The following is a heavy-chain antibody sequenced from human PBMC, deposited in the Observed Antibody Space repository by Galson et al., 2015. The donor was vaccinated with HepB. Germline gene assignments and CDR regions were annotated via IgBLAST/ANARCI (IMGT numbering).Heavy chain of an antibody. CDR3: ARGGIGGYSYGYVDY. V-gene: IGHV1-18*01. J-gene: IGHJ4*02. CDR1: GYTFTGYG. D-gene: IGHD5-18*01. Sequence: SVKVSCKASGYTFTGYGISWVRQAPGQGLEWMGWISAYNGNTNYAQKLQGRVTMTTDTSTSTAYMELRSLRSDDTAVYYCARGGIGGYSYGYVDYWGQGTLVTVSS. CDR2: ISAYNGNT.